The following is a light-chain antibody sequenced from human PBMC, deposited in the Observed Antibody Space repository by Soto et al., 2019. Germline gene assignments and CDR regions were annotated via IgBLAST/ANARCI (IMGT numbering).Light chain of an antibody. CDR1: SSDVGAYTS. CDR2: EVS. J-gene: IGLJ1*01. CDR3: SSYAGSYTYV. V-gene: IGLV2-14*01. Sequence: QSALTQPASVSGSPGQSITISCTGSSSDVGAYTSVSWYQQHPGKAPKLMIYEVSNRPSGVSRRFSGSKSGNTASLTISGLQAEDEAHYYCSSYAGSYTYVFGTGTKVTVL.